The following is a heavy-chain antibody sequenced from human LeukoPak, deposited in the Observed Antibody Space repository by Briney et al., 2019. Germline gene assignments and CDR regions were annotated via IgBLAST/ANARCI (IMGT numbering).Heavy chain of an antibody. CDR1: GGSISSYY. CDR3: ARVPYSSSCFDY. Sequence: SETLSLTCTVSGGSISSYYWSWIRQPPGKGLEWIGYIYYSGSTNYNPSLKSRVTISVDTSKNQFSLKLSSVTAADTAVYYYARVPYSSSCFDYWGQGTLVTVSS. J-gene: IGHJ4*02. V-gene: IGHV4-59*01. D-gene: IGHD6-6*01. CDR2: IYYSGST.